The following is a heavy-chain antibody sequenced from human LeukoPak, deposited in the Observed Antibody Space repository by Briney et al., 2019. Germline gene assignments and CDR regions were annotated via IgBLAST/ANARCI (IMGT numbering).Heavy chain of an antibody. CDR2: IGSAGDT. CDR1: GFTFSTYD. Sequence: GGSLRLSCAASGFTFSTYDMHWVRQATGKGLEWVSAIGSAGDTYYPGSVKGRFTISRENAKNSLYLQMNSLRAGDTAVYYCARVPSTGYDWLSAGYWGQGTLVTVSS. V-gene: IGHV3-13*01. D-gene: IGHD3-16*01. CDR3: ARVPSTGYDWLSAGY. J-gene: IGHJ4*02.